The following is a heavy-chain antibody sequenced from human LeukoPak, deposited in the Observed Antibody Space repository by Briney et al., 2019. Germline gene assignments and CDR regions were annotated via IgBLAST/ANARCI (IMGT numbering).Heavy chain of an antibody. V-gene: IGHV3-33*08. CDR3: ARPTMMTNYYFDY. CDR2: IWYDGSNK. CDR1: GFTFSDYA. Sequence: GRSLRLSCAASGFTFSDYAIHWVRQAPGKGLEWVAVIWYDGSNKYYADSVKGRFTISRDNSKNTLYLQMNSLRAEDTAVYYCARPTMMTNYYFDYWGQGTLVTVSS. D-gene: IGHD3-22*01. J-gene: IGHJ4*02.